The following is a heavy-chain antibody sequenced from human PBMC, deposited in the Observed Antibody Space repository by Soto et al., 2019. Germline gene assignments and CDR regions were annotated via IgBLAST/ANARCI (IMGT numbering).Heavy chain of an antibody. J-gene: IGHJ4*02. D-gene: IGHD6-13*01. Sequence: QVQLVQSGAEVKKPGSSVKVSCKASGGTFRSYAISWVRQAPGQGLEWMGGIIPIFGTANYAQKFQGRVTITADESTSTAYMELSSLRSEDTAVYYCVLRARDCDIAAAGTFDYWGQGTLVTVSS. CDR1: GGTFRSYA. V-gene: IGHV1-69*01. CDR3: VLRARDCDIAAAGTFDY. CDR2: IIPIFGTA.